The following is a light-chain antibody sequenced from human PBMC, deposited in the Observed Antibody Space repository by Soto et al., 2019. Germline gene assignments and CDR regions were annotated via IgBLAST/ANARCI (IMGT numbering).Light chain of an antibody. CDR2: GAS. CDR1: QSVSSSS. V-gene: IGKV3-20*01. J-gene: IGKJ2*01. CDR3: LQFDNSPLYT. Sequence: EIVLTQSPGTLSLSPGERATLSCRASQSVSSSSITWYQQKPGQAPRLLIYGASTRATGIPDRFSGSGSGTDFSLPISRLEPEDFAVYYCLQFDNSPLYTFGQGTKLEIK.